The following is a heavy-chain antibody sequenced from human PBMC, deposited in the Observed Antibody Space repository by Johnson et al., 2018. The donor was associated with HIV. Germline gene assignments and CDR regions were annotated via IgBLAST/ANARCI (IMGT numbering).Heavy chain of an antibody. J-gene: IGHJ3*02. D-gene: IGHD2-21*02. CDR2: ISGSGGST. Sequence: VQLVESGGGVVQPGRSLRLSCAASGFTFSSYVMSWVRQAPGKGLEWVSAISGSGGSTYYADSVRGRFTISRDNSKNTLYLQMSSLRAEDTAVYSCARDPAYCGGDWCGAFDIWGQGTMVTVSS. V-gene: IGHV3-23*04. CDR1: GFTFSSYV. CDR3: ARDPAYCGGDWCGAFDI.